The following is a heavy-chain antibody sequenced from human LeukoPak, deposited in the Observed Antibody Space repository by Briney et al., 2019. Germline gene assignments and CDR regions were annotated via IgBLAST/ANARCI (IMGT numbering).Heavy chain of an antibody. CDR2: ISSSSTYI. Sequence: GGSLRLSCAASGFTFSSYSMNWVRQAPGKGLEWVSSISSSSTYIYYADSVKGRFTVSRDNSKNTLYLQMSSLRAEDTAVYYCAKEFNRGLPDYWGQGTLVTVPS. J-gene: IGHJ4*02. CDR1: GFTFSSYS. D-gene: IGHD2-21*01. V-gene: IGHV3-21*01. CDR3: AKEFNRGLPDY.